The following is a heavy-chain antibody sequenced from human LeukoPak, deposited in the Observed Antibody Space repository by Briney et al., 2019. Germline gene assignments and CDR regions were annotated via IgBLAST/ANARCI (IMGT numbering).Heavy chain of an antibody. D-gene: IGHD2-15*01. V-gene: IGHV4-34*01. CDR3: ARVSPYCSGGSCYFDY. CDR1: GGSFSGYY. Sequence: PSETLSPTCAVYGGSFSGYYWSWIRHPPGKGLEWIGELNHSGSTNYNPSLKSRVTISVDTSKNQFSLKLSSVTAADTAVYYCARVSPYCSGGSCYFDYWGQGTLVTVSS. CDR2: LNHSGST. J-gene: IGHJ4*02.